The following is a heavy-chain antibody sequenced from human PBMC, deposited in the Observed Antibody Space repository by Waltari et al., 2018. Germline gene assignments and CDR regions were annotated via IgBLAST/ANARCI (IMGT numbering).Heavy chain of an antibody. V-gene: IGHV3-23*01. D-gene: IGHD3-3*01. J-gene: IGHJ4*02. Sequence: EVQLLESGGGLVQPGKSLRLSCAASGLTLSSYDMSWVRQAPGKGLEGVSGISGSGSYTYYADSVKGRFTMSRDKSQNTLYLQIHSLRAEDTAVYYCATSPNYDSWSGYGTTVDYWGQGTLVTVSS. CDR3: ATSPNYDSWSGYGTTVDY. CDR2: ISGSGSYT. CDR1: GLTLSSYD.